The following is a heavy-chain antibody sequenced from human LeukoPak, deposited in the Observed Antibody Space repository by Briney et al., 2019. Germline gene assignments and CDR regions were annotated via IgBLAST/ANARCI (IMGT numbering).Heavy chain of an antibody. CDR1: GFTFSSYG. J-gene: IGHJ3*02. D-gene: IGHD6-13*01. CDR3: AKGGYSSSWYEGAFDI. Sequence: GGSLRLSCAASGFTFSSYGMHWVRQAPGKGLEWVAFIRYDGSNKYYADSMKGRFTISRDNSKNTLYLQMNSLRAGDTAVYYCAKGGYSSSWYEGAFDIWGQGTMVTVSS. V-gene: IGHV3-30*02. CDR2: IRYDGSNK.